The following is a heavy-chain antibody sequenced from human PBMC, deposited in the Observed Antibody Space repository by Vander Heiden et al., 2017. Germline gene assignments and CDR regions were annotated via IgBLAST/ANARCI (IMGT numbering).Heavy chain of an antibody. V-gene: IGHV3-30*18. Sequence: QVQLVESGGGVVQPGRSLSLSCAASGFTFSSYGMHWVRQAPGKGLEWVAVISYDGSNKYYADSVKGRFTISRDNSKNTLYLQMNSLRAEDTAVYYCAKSKEAMIVVVAYFQHWGQGTLVTVSS. CDR3: AKSKEAMIVVVAYFQH. CDR2: ISYDGSNK. CDR1: GFTFSSYG. D-gene: IGHD3-22*01. J-gene: IGHJ1*01.